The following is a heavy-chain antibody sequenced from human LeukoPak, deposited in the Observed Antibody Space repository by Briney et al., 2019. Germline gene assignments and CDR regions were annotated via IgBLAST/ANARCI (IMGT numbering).Heavy chain of an antibody. CDR1: GYTFTSYG. CDR2: ISAYNGNT. V-gene: IGHV1-18*01. D-gene: IGHD3-16*02. Sequence: GASVKVSCKASGYTFTSYGISWVRQAPGQGLEWMGWISAYNGNTNYAQKLQGRVTMTTDTSTSTAYMELRSLRSDDTAVYYCARDGDGYTFGGVIVISDWGQGTLVTVSS. J-gene: IGHJ4*02. CDR3: ARDGDGYTFGGVIVISD.